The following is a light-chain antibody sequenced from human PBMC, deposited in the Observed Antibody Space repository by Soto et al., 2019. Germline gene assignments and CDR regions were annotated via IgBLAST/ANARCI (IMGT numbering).Light chain of an antibody. V-gene: IGKV3-20*01. CDR3: QQWRT. CDR1: QSVSSNY. CDR2: GAS. Sequence: EIVLTQSPGTLSLSPGERATLSCRASQSVSSNYLAWYQQKPGQAPRLLIYGASSRATGIPDRFSGSGSGTDFTLTISRLEPEDFAVYYCQQWRTFGQGTKVEIK. J-gene: IGKJ1*01.